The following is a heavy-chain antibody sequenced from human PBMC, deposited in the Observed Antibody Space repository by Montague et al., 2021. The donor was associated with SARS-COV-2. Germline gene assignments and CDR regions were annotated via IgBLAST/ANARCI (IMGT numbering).Heavy chain of an antibody. Sequence: SEILSLTCAVYGGSFSGYYWSWIRQPPGKGLEWIGEINHSGSTNYNPSLKSRVTISVDTSKNQFSLKLSSVTAADTAVYYCTREGYQVLWSDYYYYGMDVRGQGTTGTVSS. CDR2: INHSGST. V-gene: IGHV4-34*01. J-gene: IGHJ6*02. CDR3: TREGYQVLWSDYYYYGMDV. D-gene: IGHD2-2*01. CDR1: GGSFSGYY.